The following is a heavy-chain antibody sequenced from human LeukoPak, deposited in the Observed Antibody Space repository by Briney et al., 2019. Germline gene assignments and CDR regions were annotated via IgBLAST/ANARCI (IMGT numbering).Heavy chain of an antibody. D-gene: IGHD6-19*01. J-gene: IGHJ5*02. CDR2: ISSSGSTI. CDR3: AREFEVYSSGWENWFDP. Sequence: KPGGSLRLSCAASGFTFSDYYMSWIRQAPGKGLEWVSYISSSGSTIYYADSVKGRFTISRDNAMNSLYLQMNSLRAEDTAVYYCAREFEVYSSGWENWFDPWGQGTLVTVSS. V-gene: IGHV3-11*04. CDR1: GFTFSDYY.